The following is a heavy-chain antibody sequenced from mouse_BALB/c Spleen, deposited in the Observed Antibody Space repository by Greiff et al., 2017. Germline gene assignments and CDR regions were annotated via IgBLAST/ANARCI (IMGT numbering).Heavy chain of an antibody. Sequence: QVQLKESGAELVRPGVSVKISCKGSGYTFTDYAMHWVKQSHAKSLEWIGVISTYYGDASYNQKFKGKATMTVDKSSSTAYMELARLTSEDSAIYYCARGGLRPPWYFDVWGAGTTVTVSS. V-gene: IGHV1S137*01. CDR2: ISTYYGDA. J-gene: IGHJ1*01. CDR1: GYTFTDYA. D-gene: IGHD2-2*01. CDR3: ARGGLRPPWYFDV.